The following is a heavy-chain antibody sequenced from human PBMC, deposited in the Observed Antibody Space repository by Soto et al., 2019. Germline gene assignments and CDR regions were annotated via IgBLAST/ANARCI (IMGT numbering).Heavy chain of an antibody. CDR3: ARKTDSIPSGGDV. Sequence: EVQLVESGGGLVQPGGSLRLSCTASGFAVRHNYMTWVRQAPGKGLEWVSLISSGGDTAYADSVKGRFTISRHTSQNTLSLQMNCLRAEDTAVYYCARKTDSIPSGGDVWGKGTAVTVSS. J-gene: IGHJ6*04. V-gene: IGHV3-53*04. CDR2: ISSGGDT. D-gene: IGHD3-10*01. CDR1: GFAVRHNY.